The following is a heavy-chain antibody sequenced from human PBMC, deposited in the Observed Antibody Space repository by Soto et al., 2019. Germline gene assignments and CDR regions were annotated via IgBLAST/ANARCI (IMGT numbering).Heavy chain of an antibody. V-gene: IGHV3-15*07. CDR3: ASSASPDAY. CDR2: IKSKTDGGTT. Sequence: GGSLRLSCAASGFTFSNAWINWVRQAPGKGLEWVGRIKSKTDGGTTDFAAPVKGRFSISRDNAKNSLYLQMNSLRAEDTAVYYCASSASPDAYWGQGTLVTVSS. D-gene: IGHD3-22*01. J-gene: IGHJ4*02. CDR1: GFTFSNAW.